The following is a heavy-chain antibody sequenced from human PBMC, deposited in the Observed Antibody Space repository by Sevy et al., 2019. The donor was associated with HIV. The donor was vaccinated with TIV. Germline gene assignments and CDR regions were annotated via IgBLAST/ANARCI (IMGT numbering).Heavy chain of an antibody. V-gene: IGHV3-23*01. CDR3: AGEGCTKPHDY. J-gene: IGHJ4*02. CDR2: FSFGCGRI. CDR1: GFTFSKYS. D-gene: IGHD2-8*01. Sequence: GGSLRLSCEASGFTFSKYSMSWVRQAPGKGLEWVSTFSFGCGRINYADSVKGRFTISRDDSKNPLYLQMNSLRAEDTAVYYCAGEGCTKPHDYWGQGTLVTVSS.